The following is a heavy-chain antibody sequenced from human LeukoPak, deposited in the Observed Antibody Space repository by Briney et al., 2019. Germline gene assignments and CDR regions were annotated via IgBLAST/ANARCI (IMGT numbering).Heavy chain of an antibody. V-gene: IGHV3-53*01. J-gene: IGHJ4*02. Sequence: PGGSLRLSCTVSGFTVSSNSMSWVRQAPGKGLEWVSFIYSGTTHYSDSVKGRFTISRDNAKNSLYLQMNSLRAEDTAVYYCATWRNLGYCSSTSCYPGYWGQGTLVTVSS. D-gene: IGHD2-2*01. CDR3: ATWRNLGYCSSTSCYPGY. CDR2: IYSGTT. CDR1: GFTVSSNS.